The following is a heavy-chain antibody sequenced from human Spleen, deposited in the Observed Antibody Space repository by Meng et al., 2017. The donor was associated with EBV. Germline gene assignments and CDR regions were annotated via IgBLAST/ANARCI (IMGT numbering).Heavy chain of an antibody. CDR3: ATSGWSDYYDS. J-gene: IGHJ4*02. CDR1: GDSVSSNSVV. CDR2: TYYRSEWYH. V-gene: IGHV6-1*01. Sequence: QAQLHQSGPGLVKVSPTLSLTWYISGDSVSSNSVVWTWIRQSPWRGLEWLGRTYYRSEWYHDYAGSVKSRITINPDTSKNQFSLQLDSVTPEDTAVYYCATSGWSDYYDSWGQGTLVTVSS. D-gene: IGHD6-19*01.